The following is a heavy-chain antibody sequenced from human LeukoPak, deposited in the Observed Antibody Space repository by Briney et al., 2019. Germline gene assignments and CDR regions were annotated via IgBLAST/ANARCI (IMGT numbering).Heavy chain of an antibody. V-gene: IGHV3-23*01. D-gene: IGHD1-26*01. CDR2: ISSSGGRT. CDR3: AKGDSGGSYSFDY. CDR1: GFTFSSYA. Sequence: GGSLRLSCAASGFTFSSYAMSWVRQAPGKGLEWVSGISSSGGRTYYADSVKGRFTISRDNSKNTLYLQMNSLRAEDTAVYYCAKGDSGGSYSFDYWGQGTLVTVSS. J-gene: IGHJ4*02.